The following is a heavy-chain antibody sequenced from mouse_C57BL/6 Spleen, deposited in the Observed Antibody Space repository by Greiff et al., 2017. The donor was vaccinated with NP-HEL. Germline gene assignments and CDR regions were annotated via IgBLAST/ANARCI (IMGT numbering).Heavy chain of an antibody. CDR1: GFNIKNTY. J-gene: IGHJ2*01. Sequence: DVKLQESVAELVRPGASVKLSCTASGFNIKNTYMHWVKQRPEQGLEWIGRIDPANGNTKYAPKFQGKATITADTSSNTAYLQLSSLTSEDTAIYYCARGDYGSSYGFDYWGQGTTLTVSS. CDR3: ARGDYGSSYGFDY. CDR2: IDPANGNT. V-gene: IGHV14-3*01. D-gene: IGHD1-1*01.